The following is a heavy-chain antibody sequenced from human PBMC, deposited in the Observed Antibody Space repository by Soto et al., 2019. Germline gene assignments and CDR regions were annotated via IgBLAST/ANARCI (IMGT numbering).Heavy chain of an antibody. D-gene: IGHD4-4*01. Sequence: PGESLTISFTCSGYRFTRYWIAWVRQMPGKGLEWMGIIYPGDSDARYSPSFQGQVTISVDKSISTAYLQWSSLKASDTAIYYCARQLGHDYINNWFDPWGQGTLVTVSS. CDR2: IYPGDSDA. J-gene: IGHJ5*02. CDR1: GYRFTRYW. CDR3: ARQLGHDYINNWFDP. V-gene: IGHV5-51*01.